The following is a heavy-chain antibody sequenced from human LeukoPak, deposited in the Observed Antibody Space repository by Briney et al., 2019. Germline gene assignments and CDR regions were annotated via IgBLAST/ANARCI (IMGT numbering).Heavy chain of an antibody. CDR3: TTDVGCSGGSCYSSFYYYYMDV. CDR2: IKSKTDGGTT. V-gene: IGHV3-15*01. J-gene: IGHJ6*03. Sequence: PGGSLRLSCAASGFTFSNAWMSWVRQAPGKGLEWVGRIKSKTDGGTTDYAAPVKGRFTISRDDSENTLYLQMNSLKTEDTAVYYCTTDVGCSGGSCYSSFYYYYMDVWGKGTTVTVSS. D-gene: IGHD2-15*01. CDR1: GFTFSNAW.